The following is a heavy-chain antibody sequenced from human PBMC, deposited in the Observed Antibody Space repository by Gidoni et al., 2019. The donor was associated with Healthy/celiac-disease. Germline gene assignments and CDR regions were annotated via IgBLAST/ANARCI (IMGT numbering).Heavy chain of an antibody. V-gene: IGHV4-34*01. CDR2: INHSGST. CDR3: ARGREIEVD. Sequence: QVHLQLSRAALLKPSSTLSLTCAVYGGSFSGYYWIWLRQPPGKGLEWVGEINHSGSTNYNPPLKRRVTISVDTHKNQFSLKLSYVRAAETAVYYGARGREIEVDWGQGTLVTGSS. D-gene: IGHD2-15*01. CDR1: GGSFSGYY. J-gene: IGHJ4*02.